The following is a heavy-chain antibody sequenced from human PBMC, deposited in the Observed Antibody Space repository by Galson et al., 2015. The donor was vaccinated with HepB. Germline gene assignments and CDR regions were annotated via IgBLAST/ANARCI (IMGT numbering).Heavy chain of an antibody. J-gene: IGHJ6*02. CDR1: GFTFSSYA. Sequence: SLRLSCAASGFTFSSYAMHWVRQAPGKGLGYVSAISSNGGSTYYANSVKGRFTISRDNSKNTLYLQMGSLRAEDMAVYYCARAMGRYFDWSYYGMDVWGQGTTVTVSS. CDR3: ARAMGRYFDWSYYGMDV. D-gene: IGHD3-9*01. CDR2: ISSNGGST. V-gene: IGHV3-64*01.